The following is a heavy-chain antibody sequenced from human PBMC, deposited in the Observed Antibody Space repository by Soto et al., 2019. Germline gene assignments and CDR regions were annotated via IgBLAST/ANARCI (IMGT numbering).Heavy chain of an antibody. Sequence: QVQLQQWGAGLLKPSETLSLTCAVYGGSFSGYYWSWIRQPPGKGLEWIGEINHSGSTNYNPSLKSRVTISVDTSKTQFSLKLSSVTAADTAVYYCARGANCGYWGQGTLVTVSS. J-gene: IGHJ4*02. D-gene: IGHD2-21*01. CDR3: ARGANCGY. CDR1: GGSFSGYY. CDR2: INHSGST. V-gene: IGHV4-34*01.